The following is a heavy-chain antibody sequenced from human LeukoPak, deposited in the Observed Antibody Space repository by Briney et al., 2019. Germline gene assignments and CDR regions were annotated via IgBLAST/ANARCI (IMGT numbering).Heavy chain of an antibody. CDR1: GFTFSSYA. D-gene: IGHD1-26*01. J-gene: IGHJ6*03. CDR2: VSGSGDST. Sequence: GGSLRLSCAASGFTFSSYAMSWVRQSPGKGLEWVSVVSGSGDSTYYADSVKGRFTISRDNSRNTLYLQMNSLRAEDTAVYYCAKVGGTFYYYYMDVWGKGTTVTVSS. CDR3: AKVGGTFYYYYMDV. V-gene: IGHV3-23*01.